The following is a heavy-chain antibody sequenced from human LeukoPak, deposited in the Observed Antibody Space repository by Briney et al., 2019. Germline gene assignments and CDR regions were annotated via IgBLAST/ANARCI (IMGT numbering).Heavy chain of an antibody. Sequence: ASVKVSCKASGYTFTNSYIQWVRQAPGQGLEWMGWIDPNSGGTKYAQRFQGRVTMTRDTSISTAYMELSRLRSDDTAVFYCARSMMPASTWAYWGQGTLVIVSS. CDR3: ARSMMPASTWAY. CDR2: IDPNSGGT. V-gene: IGHV1-2*02. D-gene: IGHD2-2*01. J-gene: IGHJ4*02. CDR1: GYTFTNSY.